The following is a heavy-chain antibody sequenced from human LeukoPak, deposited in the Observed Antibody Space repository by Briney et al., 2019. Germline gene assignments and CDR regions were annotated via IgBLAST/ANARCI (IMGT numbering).Heavy chain of an antibody. Sequence: ASVKVSCKASGCTFTSYYMHWVRQAPGQGLQWMGIINPSGGSTTYAQKFQGRVTMTRDTSTSTVYMELSSLRSEDTAVYYCARDVITMIRGVIGYWGQGTLVTVSS. V-gene: IGHV1-46*01. CDR2: INPSGGST. J-gene: IGHJ4*02. CDR1: GCTFTSYY. CDR3: ARDVITMIRGVIGY. D-gene: IGHD3-10*01.